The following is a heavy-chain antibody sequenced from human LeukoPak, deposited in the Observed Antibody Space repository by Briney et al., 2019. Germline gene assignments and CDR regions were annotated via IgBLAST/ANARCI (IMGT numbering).Heavy chain of an antibody. Sequence: PGGSLRLSCAASGFNFNNYGIHWVCQAPGRGPEWVAFIRYDGSSDYYRDSVRGRFTISRDNSKNTLYLQMNGLRPEDTAIYYCAKGRGIQLWSDFDYWGQGTLVSVSS. V-gene: IGHV3-30*02. CDR3: AKGRGIQLWSDFDY. J-gene: IGHJ4*02. CDR1: GFNFNNYG. D-gene: IGHD5-18*01. CDR2: IRYDGSSD.